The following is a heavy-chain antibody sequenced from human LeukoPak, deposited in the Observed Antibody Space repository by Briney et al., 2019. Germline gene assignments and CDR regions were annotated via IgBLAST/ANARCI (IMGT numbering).Heavy chain of an antibody. CDR2: IKQDGSEK. D-gene: IGHD1-26*01. CDR1: GFTFSSYW. CDR3: ARDVGAVDY. V-gene: IGHV3-7*01. J-gene: IGHJ4*02. Sequence: GGSLRLSCAASGFTFSSYWMSWVRQAPGRGLEWVANIKQDGSEKYYVDSVTGRFTISRDNTKNSLYLQMNSLRADDTAVYYCARDVGAVDYWGQGTLVTVSS.